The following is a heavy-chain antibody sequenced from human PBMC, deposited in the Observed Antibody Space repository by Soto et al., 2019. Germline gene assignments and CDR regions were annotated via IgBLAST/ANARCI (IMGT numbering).Heavy chain of an antibody. V-gene: IGHV4-39*01. CDR3: APLTVSLSGPYGIHV. D-gene: IGHD2-15*01. CDR2: MFYSGLT. J-gene: IGHJ6*02. CDR1: GYSVSSSDYY. Sequence: GPGPIFSSETLSLTCSVSGYSVSSSDYYWAWIRQPPGKGLEWIGSMFYSGLTYYNPSLKSRVTLSVDTSKNHFSVRLNSVTAADTAVYYCAPLTVSLSGPYGIHVWGQGTTVT.